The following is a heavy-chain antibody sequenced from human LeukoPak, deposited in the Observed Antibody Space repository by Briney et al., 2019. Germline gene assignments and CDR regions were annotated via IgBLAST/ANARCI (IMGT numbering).Heavy chain of an antibody. J-gene: IGHJ5*02. Sequence: ASVKVSCKASGYTFTGYYMHWVRQAPGQGLEWMGWINPNSGGTNYAQKFQGRVTMTRDTSNSTAYMELSRLRSDDTAVYYCARQVGATILNWFDPWGQGTLVTVSS. V-gene: IGHV1-2*02. CDR3: ARQVGATILNWFDP. D-gene: IGHD1-26*01. CDR2: INPNSGGT. CDR1: GYTFTGYY.